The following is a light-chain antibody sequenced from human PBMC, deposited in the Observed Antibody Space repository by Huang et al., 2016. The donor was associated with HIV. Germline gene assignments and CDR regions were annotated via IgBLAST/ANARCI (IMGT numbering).Light chain of an antibody. CDR1: QAVLKNSNKKNY. J-gene: IGKJ2*01. CDR3: QQYYSPPYT. CDR2: CAS. V-gene: IGKV4-1*01. Sequence: DIEMTQSPDSLTVSLGARAIINCKSSQAVLKNSNKKNYLAWYQQRPGQPPKVLIYCASSRESGVPDRVSGSGSGTDFNLTISSLQPEDLAVYYCQQYYSPPYTFGQGTRLEI.